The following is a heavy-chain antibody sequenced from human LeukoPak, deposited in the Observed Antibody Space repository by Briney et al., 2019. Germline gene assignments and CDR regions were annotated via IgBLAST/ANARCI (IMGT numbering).Heavy chain of an antibody. CDR2: IYSGGST. D-gene: IGHD7-27*01. V-gene: IGHV3-53*01. CDR3: ARDFTGDLDAFDI. CDR1: GFAVSSNY. Sequence: PGGSLRLSCAASGFAVSSNYMSWVRQAPGRGLEWVSVIYSGGSTYYADSVKGRFTISRDNAKNSLYLQMNSLRAEDTAVYYCARDFTGDLDAFDIWGQGTMVTVSS. J-gene: IGHJ3*02.